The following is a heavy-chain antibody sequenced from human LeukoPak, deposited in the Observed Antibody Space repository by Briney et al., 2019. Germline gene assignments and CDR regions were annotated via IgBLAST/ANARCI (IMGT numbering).Heavy chain of an antibody. CDR1: GFTFTNYW. D-gene: IGHD2-2*01. J-gene: IGHJ6*04. CDR3: ATRHCSIAACRASSYKCMDD. Sequence: GGSLRLSCAASGFTFTNYWTTWVRQAPGKGLEWVANINEDGGGRYYVDSVKGRFTISRDNAKNSVHLQMNSLRAEDTAVYYCATRHCSIAACRASSYKCMDDWGKGTTVTVSS. V-gene: IGHV3-7*01. CDR2: INEDGGGR.